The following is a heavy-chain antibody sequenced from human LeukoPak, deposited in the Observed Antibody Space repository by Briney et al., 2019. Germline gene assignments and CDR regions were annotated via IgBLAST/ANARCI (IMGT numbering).Heavy chain of an antibody. D-gene: IGHD5-12*01. V-gene: IGHV3-30*02. CDR3: AKTYYSGYDLSYYYYMDV. CDR2: IRYDGSNK. J-gene: IGHJ6*03. CDR1: GSTFSSYG. Sequence: GGSLRLSCAASGSTFSSYGMHWVRQAPGKGLEWVAFIRYDGSNKYYADSVKGRFTISRDNSKNTLFLQMNSLRAEDTAVYYCAKTYYSGYDLSYYYYMDVWGKGTTVTVSS.